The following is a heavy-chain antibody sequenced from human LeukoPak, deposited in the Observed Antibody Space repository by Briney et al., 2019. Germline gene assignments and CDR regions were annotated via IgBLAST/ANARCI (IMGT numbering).Heavy chain of an antibody. J-gene: IGHJ5*02. Sequence: SETLSLTCTVSGGSISSSSYYWGWIRQPPGKGLEWIGSIYYSGSTYYNPSLKSRVTISVDTSKNQFSLKLSSVTAAGTAVYYCASLLPRLWFGDSNWFDPWGQGTLVTVSS. CDR1: GGSISSSSYY. D-gene: IGHD3-10*01. CDR3: ASLLPRLWFGDSNWFDP. V-gene: IGHV4-39*01. CDR2: IYYSGST.